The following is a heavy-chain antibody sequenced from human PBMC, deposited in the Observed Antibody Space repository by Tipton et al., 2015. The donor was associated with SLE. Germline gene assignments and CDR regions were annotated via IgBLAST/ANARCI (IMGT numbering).Heavy chain of an antibody. V-gene: IGHV4-61*02. Sequence: TLSLTCTVPGGSISSGSYYWSWIRQPAGKGLEWIGRIYTSGSTNYNPSLQSRVTISVDTSKNQFSLKLSSVTAADTAVYYCARDRRSRTYYYYMDVWGKGTTVTVSS. J-gene: IGHJ6*03. D-gene: IGHD5-24*01. CDR3: ARDRRSRTYYYYMDV. CDR2: IYTSGST. CDR1: GGSISSGSYY.